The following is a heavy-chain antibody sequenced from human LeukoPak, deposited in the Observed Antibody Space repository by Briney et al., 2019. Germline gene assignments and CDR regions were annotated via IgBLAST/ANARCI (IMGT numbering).Heavy chain of an antibody. Sequence: SETLSLTCAVYGGSFSGYYWSWIRQPPGKGLEWIGEINHSGSTNYNPSLKSRVTISVDTSKNQFSLKLSSVTAADTAVYYCARELGYYYGRGNYMDVWGKGTTVTVSS. D-gene: IGHD3-10*01. CDR3: ARELGYYYGRGNYMDV. V-gene: IGHV4-34*01. CDR2: INHSGST. J-gene: IGHJ6*03. CDR1: GGSFSGYY.